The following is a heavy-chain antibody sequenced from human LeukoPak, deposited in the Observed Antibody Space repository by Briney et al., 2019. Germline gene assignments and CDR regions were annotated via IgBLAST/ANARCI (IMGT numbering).Heavy chain of an antibody. CDR2: ISGSGGST. CDR3: AKGEKGYSYAY. Sequence: GGALRLSCAATGFTFSCYAMGWVRQAPGKGLEWVSAISGSGGSTYYADSVKGRFTISRDNSKNTLYLQMNSLRAEDTAVYYCAKGEKGYSYAYWGQGTLVTVSS. D-gene: IGHD5-18*01. CDR1: GFTFSCYA. J-gene: IGHJ4*02. V-gene: IGHV3-23*01.